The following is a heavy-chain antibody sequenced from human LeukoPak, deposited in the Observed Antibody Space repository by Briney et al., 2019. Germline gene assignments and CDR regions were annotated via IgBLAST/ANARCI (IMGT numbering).Heavy chain of an antibody. CDR2: ITRSSDDT. CDR3: ARHGSGMFDY. V-gene: IGHV3-11*06. J-gene: IGHJ4*02. D-gene: IGHD3-10*01. Sequence: KPGGSLRLSCAASGFTFSDYYMSWVRQAPGKGPEWVSYITRSSDDTNYADSVKGRFTISRDNAKNSLSLQMNSLRAEDTALYYCARHGSGMFDYWGQGTLVTVSS. CDR1: GFTFSDYY.